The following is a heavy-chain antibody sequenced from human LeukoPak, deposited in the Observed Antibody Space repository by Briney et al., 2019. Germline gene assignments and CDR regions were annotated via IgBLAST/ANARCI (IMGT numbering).Heavy chain of an antibody. J-gene: IGHJ4*02. V-gene: IGHV1-69*05. CDR1: GGTFSSYA. CDR2: IIPIFGTA. Sequence: SVTVSCTASGGTFSSYAISWVRQAPGQGLEWMGGIIPIFGTANYAQKFQGRVTVTRDTSTSTVRMELSGLRSEDTAVYYCARDQEGFDYWGQGTLVTVSS. CDR3: ARDQEGFDY.